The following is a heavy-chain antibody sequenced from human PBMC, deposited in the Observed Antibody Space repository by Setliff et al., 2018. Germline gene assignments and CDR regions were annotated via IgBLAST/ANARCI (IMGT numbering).Heavy chain of an antibody. V-gene: IGHV4-38-2*02. D-gene: IGHD2-15*01. CDR2: LHPSEGP. CDR3: ATMMSTGVGGRGYLVN. Sequence: SETLSLTCSVSSSSITSAYSWAWIRQTPGKGLEWIGTLHPSEGPPSNPSLRSRVTLSQDTSYNQFSLNLNSVTAADAAVYYCATMMSTGVGGRGYLVNWGQGTLVTVSS. J-gene: IGHJ4*02. CDR1: SSSITSAYS.